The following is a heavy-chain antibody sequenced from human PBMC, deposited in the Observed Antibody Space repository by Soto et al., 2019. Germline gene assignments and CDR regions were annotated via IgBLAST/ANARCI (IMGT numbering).Heavy chain of an antibody. CDR3: ARVLYGGARY. CDR1: GGSINGGDFH. D-gene: IGHD4-17*01. Sequence: QLQLQESGPGLVKPSQTLSLTCTLSGGSINGGDFHWTWIRQPPGKGLEWIGSTYAYNSENTYYSPSLRSRVVISADATSYQFSLTLTSVTATDTAVYYCARVLYGGARYWGPGTLVTVSS. V-gene: IGHV4-30-4*01. J-gene: IGHJ4*02. CDR2: TYAYNSENT.